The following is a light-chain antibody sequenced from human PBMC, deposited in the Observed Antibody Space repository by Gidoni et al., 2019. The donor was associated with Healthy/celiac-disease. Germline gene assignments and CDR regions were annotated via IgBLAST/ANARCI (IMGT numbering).Light chain of an antibody. J-gene: IGLJ2*01. CDR3: QSYDSSLSGWV. Sequence: QSVLTQPPSVPGAPGQRVTISCTGSSPNIGAGYSVHWYQQLPGTAPKLLIYGNSNRPSGVPDRFSGSKSGTSASLAITGLQAEDEADYYCQSYDSSLSGWVFGGGTKLTVL. CDR1: SPNIGAGYS. V-gene: IGLV1-40*01. CDR2: GNS.